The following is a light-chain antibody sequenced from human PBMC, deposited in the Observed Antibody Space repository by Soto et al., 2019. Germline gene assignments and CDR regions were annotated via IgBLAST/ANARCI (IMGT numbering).Light chain of an antibody. V-gene: IGKV1-5*01. J-gene: IGKJ1*01. CDR3: QQYSNYSPWT. CDR2: DAS. CDR1: QTISNW. Sequence: IQMTQSPSTLSASVGDRVTITCRASQTISNWLAWYQQKPGKAPKLLIYDASSLQSGVLSRFSGSGSGTEFTLTISSLQPDDFATYYCQQYSNYSPWTFGQGTKVEIK.